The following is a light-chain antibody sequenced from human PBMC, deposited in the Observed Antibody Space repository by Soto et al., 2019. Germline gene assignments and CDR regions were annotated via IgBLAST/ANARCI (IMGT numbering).Light chain of an antibody. Sequence: QSVLTQPASVSGSPGQSITISCTGSSSDIGGYNYVSWYQQHPGKAPKLLIYDVTYRPSGISDRFSGSKSGNTASLTISGLQPDDKADYYCSSYGASSTLFGGGTKLTVL. CDR2: DVT. J-gene: IGLJ2*01. CDR1: SSDIGGYNY. CDR3: SSYGASSTL. V-gene: IGLV2-14*03.